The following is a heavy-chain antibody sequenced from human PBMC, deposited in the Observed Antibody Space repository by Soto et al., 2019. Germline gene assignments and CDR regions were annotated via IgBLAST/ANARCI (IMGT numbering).Heavy chain of an antibody. V-gene: IGHV4-59*01. CDR1: GGSISSRY. J-gene: IGHJ4*02. Sequence: QVQLQESGPGLVKSSETMSLTCTASGGSISSRYWNWIRQPPGKGLEWIGHIYNGESTNYNPSLKSRVTISVDTSKNQFSLKLGSVTAADTAVYYCAQTHGWPGFDYWGQGILVIVSS. CDR2: IYNGEST. CDR3: AQTHGWPGFDY. D-gene: IGHD6-19*01.